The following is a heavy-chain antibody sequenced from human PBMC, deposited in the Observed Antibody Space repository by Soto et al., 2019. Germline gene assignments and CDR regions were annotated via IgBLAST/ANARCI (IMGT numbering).Heavy chain of an antibody. D-gene: IGHD3-22*01. CDR1: GFTFTSSA. J-gene: IGHJ6*02. Sequence: SVKVSCKASGFTFTSSAVQWVRQARGQRLEWIGWIVVGSGNTNYAQKFQERATITRDMSTSTAYMELSSLRSEDTAVYYCAADPVVYYDSSGYYYGYNYYYGMDVWGQGTTVTVSS. CDR2: IVVGSGNT. V-gene: IGHV1-58*01. CDR3: AADPVVYYDSSGYYYGYNYYYGMDV.